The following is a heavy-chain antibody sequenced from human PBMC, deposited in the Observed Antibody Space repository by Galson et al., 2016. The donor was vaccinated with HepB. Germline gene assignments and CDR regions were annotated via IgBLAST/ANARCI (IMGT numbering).Heavy chain of an antibody. Sequence: SLRLSCAASGFTFSSYGMHWVRQAPGKGLEWVADIWYDGNNKYYADSVKGRFTISRDNSKNTLYLQMNSLRAEDTAVYYCAANTAMVSYGMDVWGQGTTVTVSS. V-gene: IGHV3-33*01. CDR3: AANTAMVSYGMDV. D-gene: IGHD5-18*01. CDR1: GFTFSSYG. J-gene: IGHJ6*02. CDR2: IWYDGNNK.